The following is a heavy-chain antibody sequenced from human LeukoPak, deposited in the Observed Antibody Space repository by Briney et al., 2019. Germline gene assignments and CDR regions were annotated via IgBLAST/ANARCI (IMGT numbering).Heavy chain of an antibody. CDR1: GGSISNNNW. CDR3: SRAVAGSVGWFDP. Sequence: SETLSLTCAVSGGSISNNNWWSWVRQPPGKGLEWIGEIYHSGSTNYNPSLKSRVTISVDTSKNQFSLKLSSVTAADTAVYFCSRAVAGSVGWFDPWGQGTLVTVSS. D-gene: IGHD6-19*01. V-gene: IGHV4-4*02. J-gene: IGHJ5*02. CDR2: IYHSGST.